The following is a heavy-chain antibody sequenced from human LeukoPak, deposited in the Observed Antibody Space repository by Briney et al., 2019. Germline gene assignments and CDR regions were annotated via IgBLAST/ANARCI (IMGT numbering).Heavy chain of an antibody. CDR3: ARLPLRATTPFIDY. CDR1: GGSISSSSYY. V-gene: IGHV4-39*01. D-gene: IGHD1-26*01. J-gene: IGHJ4*02. CDR2: IYYSGST. Sequence: PSETLSLTCTVSGGSISSSSYYWGWIRQPPGKGLEWIGSIYYSGSTYYNPALKSRVTISVDTSKNQFSLKLSSVTAADTAVYYCARLPLRATTPFIDYWGQGTLVTVSS.